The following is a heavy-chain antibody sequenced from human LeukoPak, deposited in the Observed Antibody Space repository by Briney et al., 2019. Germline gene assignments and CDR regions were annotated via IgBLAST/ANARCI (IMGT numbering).Heavy chain of an antibody. J-gene: IGHJ4*02. CDR1: GFTLSNYA. CDR3: ANDRICCGGNCYYFDY. Sequence: GGSLRLSCAASGFTLSNYAMSWVRQAPGKGLEWVSAISGSGGGTYYADSVKGRFTISRDNSKNTLYLQMNSLRAEDTAVYYCANDRICCGGNCYYFDYWGQGTLLAVSS. D-gene: IGHD2-21*02. V-gene: IGHV3-23*01. CDR2: ISGSGGGT.